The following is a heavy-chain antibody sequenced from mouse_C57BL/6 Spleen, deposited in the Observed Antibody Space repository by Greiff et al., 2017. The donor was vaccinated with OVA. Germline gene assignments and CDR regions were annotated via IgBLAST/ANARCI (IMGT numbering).Heavy chain of an antibody. V-gene: IGHV3-8*01. CDR1: GYSITSDY. CDR2: ISYSGST. J-gene: IGHJ1*03. CDR3: ARWYYDGSSYGYFDV. D-gene: IGHD1-1*01. Sequence: EVKLQESGPGLAKPSQTLSLTCSVTGYSITSDYWNWIRKFPGNKLEYMGYISYSGSTYYNPSLKSRISITRDTSKNQYYLQLNSVTTVDTATYYCARWYYDGSSYGYFDVWGTGTTVTVSA.